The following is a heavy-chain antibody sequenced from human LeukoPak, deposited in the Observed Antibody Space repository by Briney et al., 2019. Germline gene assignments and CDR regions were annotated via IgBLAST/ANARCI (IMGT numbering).Heavy chain of an antibody. CDR3: ASTRGFSGSWHYFDH. Sequence: PSETLSLTCTVSGGSISNYYWSWIRQPPGKGLEWIGYVYYSGSTNYNPSLKSRVTISVDTSKNQFSLNLSSVTAADTAVYYCASTRGFSGSWHYFDHWGQGTLVTVSS. CDR2: VYYSGST. CDR1: GGSISNYY. V-gene: IGHV4-59*13. D-gene: IGHD1-26*01. J-gene: IGHJ4*02.